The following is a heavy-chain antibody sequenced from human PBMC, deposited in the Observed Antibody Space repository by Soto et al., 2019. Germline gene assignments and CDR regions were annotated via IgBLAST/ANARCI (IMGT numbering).Heavy chain of an antibody. V-gene: IGHV3-73*01. Sequence: GGSLRLSCAASGFTFSGSAMHWVRQASGKGLEWVGRIRSKANSYATAYAASVKGRFTISRDDSKNTAYLQMNSLKTEDTAVYYCTRRIEYSSSSEGMDVWGQGTTVTVSS. CDR2: IRSKANSYAT. CDR1: GFTFSGSA. D-gene: IGHD6-6*01. J-gene: IGHJ6*02. CDR3: TRRIEYSSSSEGMDV.